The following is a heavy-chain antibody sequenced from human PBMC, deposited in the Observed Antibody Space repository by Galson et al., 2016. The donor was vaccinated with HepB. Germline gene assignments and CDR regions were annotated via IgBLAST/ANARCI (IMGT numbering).Heavy chain of an antibody. Sequence: SLRLSCAASGFSLGNYWMNWARQAPGKGLEWLANIKKDGSEINYVDSVKGRFTISRDIAKNSLFLQMNTLRVEDTAVYYCTREFDLWGRGTQVTVSS. V-gene: IGHV3-7*04. J-gene: IGHJ2*01. CDR3: TREFDL. CDR2: IKKDGSEI. CDR1: GFSLGNYW.